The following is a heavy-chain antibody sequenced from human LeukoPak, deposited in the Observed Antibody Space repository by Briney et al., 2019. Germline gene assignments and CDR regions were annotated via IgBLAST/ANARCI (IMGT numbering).Heavy chain of an antibody. CDR3: VKGFPHYYYCSGFGAFDV. CDR2: ISSSGGST. V-gene: IGHV3-64D*09. D-gene: IGHD3-22*01. Sequence: GGALRLYCSGSGFTFSFYAMGWLRQAPGKGLEYVSAISSSGGSTYYADSVKGRFTISRDNSKNTLYLQMSSLRADDTAVYYCVKGFPHYYYCSGFGAFDVWGQGTIVTVSS. CDR1: GFTFSFYA. J-gene: IGHJ3*01.